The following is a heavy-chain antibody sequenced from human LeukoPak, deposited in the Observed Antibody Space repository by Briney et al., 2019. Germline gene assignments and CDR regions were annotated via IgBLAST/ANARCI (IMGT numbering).Heavy chain of an antibody. V-gene: IGHV3-30*02. CDR1: GFTFSSYG. J-gene: IGHJ3*02. CDR3: AREGRAFDI. D-gene: IGHD3-10*01. Sequence: GGSLRLSCAASGFTFSSYGIHWVRQAPVKGLEWVAFIRYDGSDKYFAGIVKGRFTISRDNSKNTVYLQMNSLRVEDTAIYYCAREGRAFDIWGQGTMVTVSS. CDR2: IRYDGSDK.